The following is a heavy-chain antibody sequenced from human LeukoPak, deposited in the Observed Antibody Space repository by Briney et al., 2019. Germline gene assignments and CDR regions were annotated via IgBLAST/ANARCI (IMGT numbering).Heavy chain of an antibody. D-gene: IGHD2-15*01. CDR1: GYTFTSYG. J-gene: IGHJ3*02. CDR3: ARENRYCSGGSCYSVASDGAFDI. Sequence: GASVKVSCKASGYTFTSYGISWVRQAPGQGLEWMGWISAYNGNTNYAQKFQGRVTMTTDTSTNTVYMELRSLRSDDTAVYYCARENRYCSGGSCYSVASDGAFDIWGQGTMVTVSS. V-gene: IGHV1-18*01. CDR2: ISAYNGNT.